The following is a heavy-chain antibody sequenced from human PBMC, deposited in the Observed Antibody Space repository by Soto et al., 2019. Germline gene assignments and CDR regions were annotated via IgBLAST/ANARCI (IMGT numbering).Heavy chain of an antibody. CDR1: GFTFSSYA. Sequence: PGGSLRLSCAASGFTFSSYAMHWVRQAPGKGLEWVAVISYDGSNKYYADSVKGRFTISRDNSKNTLYLQMNSLRAEDTAVYYCARDFYVEVPAAVYYYYGMDVWGQGTTVTVSS. D-gene: IGHD2-2*01. J-gene: IGHJ6*02. V-gene: IGHV3-30-3*01. CDR2: ISYDGSNK. CDR3: ARDFYVEVPAAVYYYYGMDV.